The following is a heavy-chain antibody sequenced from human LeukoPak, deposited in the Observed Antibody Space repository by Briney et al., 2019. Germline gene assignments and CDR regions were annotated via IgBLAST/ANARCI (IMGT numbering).Heavy chain of an antibody. CDR3: ARGVWFGEFTFDY. CDR2: INHSGST. J-gene: IGHJ4*02. V-gene: IGHV4-34*01. D-gene: IGHD3-10*01. CDR1: GGSFSGYY. Sequence: SETLSLTCAVYGGSFSGYYWSWIRQPPGKGLEWIGEINHSGSTNYTPSLKSRVTISVDTSKNQFSLKLSSVTAADTAVYYCARGVWFGEFTFDYWGQGTLVTVSS.